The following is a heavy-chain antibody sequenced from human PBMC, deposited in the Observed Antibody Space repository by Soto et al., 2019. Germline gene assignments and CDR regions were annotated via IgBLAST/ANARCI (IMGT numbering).Heavy chain of an antibody. V-gene: IGHV3-23*01. CDR1: GFTFSNYA. D-gene: IGHD3-3*01. Sequence: EVQLLESGGTLVQLGGSLRLSCAASGFTFSNYAMSWVRQAPGKGLEWVSAISSSGRQTYYADSVRGRFTILRDNSKNALYLQMSRLRAGDTAVYYCAKDRTTFGVINQYFFDSWGQGTLVAVSS. CDR3: AKDRTTFGVINQYFFDS. J-gene: IGHJ4*02. CDR2: ISSSGRQT.